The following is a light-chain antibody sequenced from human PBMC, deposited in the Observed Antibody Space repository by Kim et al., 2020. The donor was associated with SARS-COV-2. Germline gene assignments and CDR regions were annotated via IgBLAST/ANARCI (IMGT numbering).Light chain of an antibody. CDR1: SGQSSSA. CDR3: QTWGTGTWV. CDR2: LNSDGSH. V-gene: IGLV4-69*01. J-gene: IGLJ3*02. Sequence: AWVKLTCTLSSGQSSSAIAWHQQQPEKGPRYLMKLNSDGSHTKGDGIPDRFSGSSSGAERYLTISSLQSEDEADYYCQTWGTGTWVFGGGTKLTVL.